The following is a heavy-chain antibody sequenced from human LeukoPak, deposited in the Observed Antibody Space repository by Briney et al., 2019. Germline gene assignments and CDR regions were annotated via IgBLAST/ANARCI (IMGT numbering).Heavy chain of an antibody. J-gene: IGHJ4*02. D-gene: IGHD1-26*01. CDR2: IYYSGST. V-gene: IGHV4-30-4*08. Sequence: SETLSLTCTVSGGSISSGDYYWSWIRQPPGKGLEWIGYIYYSGSTYYNPSLKSRVTISVDTSKNQFSLKLSSVTAADTAVYYCARLNSGSLLAMFDYWGQGTLVTVSS. CDR3: ARLNSGSLLAMFDY. CDR1: GGSISSGDYY.